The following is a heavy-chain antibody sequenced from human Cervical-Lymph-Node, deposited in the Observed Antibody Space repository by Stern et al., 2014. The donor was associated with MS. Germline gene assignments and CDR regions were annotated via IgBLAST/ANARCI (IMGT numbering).Heavy chain of an antibody. CDR1: GFTFSSYG. V-gene: IGHV3-30*03. D-gene: IGHD2-8*01. J-gene: IGHJ4*02. CDR3: ARDYEDTSMLFDH. Sequence: VQLEGSGGAVVQPGRSLRLTCAASGFTFSSYGMHWGRPAPAKGLGWETVISYDGNHKYYAASVKGRFTISRDNSKNTLHLQMNSVTPDDTAIYYCARDYEDTSMLFDHWGQGTLVTVSS. CDR2: ISYDGNHK.